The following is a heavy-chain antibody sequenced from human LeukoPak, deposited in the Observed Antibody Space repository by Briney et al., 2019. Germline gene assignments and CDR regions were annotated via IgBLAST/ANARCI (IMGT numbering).Heavy chain of an antibody. CDR2: IKQDGSEK. J-gene: IGHJ5*02. V-gene: IGHV3-7*01. D-gene: IGHD2-8*01. CDR1: GFTFSSYW. Sequence: GGSLRLSCAASGFTFSSYWMSWVRQAPGKGLEWVANIKQDGSEKCYVDSVKGRFTISRDNAKNSLYLQMNCLRAEDTAVYYCARRYAGGPFDLWGRGTLVTVSS. CDR3: ARRYAGGPFDL.